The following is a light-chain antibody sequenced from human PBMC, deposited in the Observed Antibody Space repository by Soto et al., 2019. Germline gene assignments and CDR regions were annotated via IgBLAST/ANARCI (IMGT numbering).Light chain of an antibody. CDR2: EVT. J-gene: IGLJ2*01. CDR1: SGDIGGYNY. CDR3: SSYTTNITPVV. V-gene: IGLV2-14*01. Sequence: QSVLTQPASVSGSPGQSITISCTGTSGDIGGYNYVSWYQQHPGKAPKLLISEVTNRPSGVSNRFSGSKSGNTASLTISGLQAEDEADYYCSSYTTNITPVVFGGGTSSPS.